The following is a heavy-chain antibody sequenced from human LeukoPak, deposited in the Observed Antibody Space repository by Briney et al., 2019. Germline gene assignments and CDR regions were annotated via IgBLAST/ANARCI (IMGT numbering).Heavy chain of an antibody. D-gene: IGHD3-16*01. CDR2: IYYSGST. Sequence: SETLSLTCTVSGGSISSSSYYWGWIRQPPGKGLEWIGSIYYSGSTYYNPSLKSRVTISVDTSQNQFSLKLSSVTAADTAMYYWARIQAGGIAARGSTYYYDHWGQGTLVTVSS. V-gene: IGHV4-39*07. CDR3: ARIQAGGIAARGSTYYYDH. J-gene: IGHJ4*01. CDR1: GGSISSSSYY.